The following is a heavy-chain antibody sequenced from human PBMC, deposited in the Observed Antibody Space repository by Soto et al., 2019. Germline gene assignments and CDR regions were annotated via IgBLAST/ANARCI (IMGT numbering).Heavy chain of an antibody. Sequence: GGSLRLSCAASGFTFSGYGLNWVRQAPGKGLEWLAHISWGSHVIFYADSVKGRFTISRDDAKSSVYLQMGSLRAEDTAVYYCARDGGHGYASDYWGQGTLVTVSS. D-gene: IGHD5-12*01. J-gene: IGHJ4*02. CDR2: ISWGSHVI. CDR1: GFTFSGYG. CDR3: ARDGGHGYASDY. V-gene: IGHV3-48*01.